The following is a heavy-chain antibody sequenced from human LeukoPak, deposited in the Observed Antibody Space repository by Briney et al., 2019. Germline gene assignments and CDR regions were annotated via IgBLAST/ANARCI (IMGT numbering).Heavy chain of an antibody. CDR2: INQDESKK. CDR1: GFTISPYW. CDR3: ARDHAYRADY. Sequence: PGGSLRLSCAASGFTISPYWMCWVRQAPGKGLEWVANINQDESKKYYADSVKGRFTISRDNAKNSLYLQMSSLTAEDTAIYYCARDHAYRADYWGQGTLVTVSS. D-gene: IGHD2-2*01. V-gene: IGHV3-7*01. J-gene: IGHJ4*02.